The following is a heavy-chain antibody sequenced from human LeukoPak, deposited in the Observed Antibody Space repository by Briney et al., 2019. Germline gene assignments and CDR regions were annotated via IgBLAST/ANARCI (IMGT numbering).Heavy chain of an antibody. CDR2: INPNSGGT. Sequence: ASVKVSCKASGYTFTGYYMHWVRHAPGQGLEWMGWINPNSGGTNYAQKFQGRDTMTRDTSISTAYMELSRLRSDDAAVYYCARETGYCSGGSCHAFDYWGQGTLFSVSS. D-gene: IGHD2-15*01. V-gene: IGHV1-2*02. J-gene: IGHJ4*02. CDR3: ARETGYCSGGSCHAFDY. CDR1: GYTFTGYY.